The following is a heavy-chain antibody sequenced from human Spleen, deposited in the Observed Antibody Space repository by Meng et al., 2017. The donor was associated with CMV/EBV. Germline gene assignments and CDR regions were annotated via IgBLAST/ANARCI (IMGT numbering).Heavy chain of an antibody. D-gene: IGHD5-18*01. CDR1: GFTFSSYE. CDR3: ARGMGGIQLWSDAFDI. J-gene: IGHJ3*02. CDR2: ISSSGSAI. Sequence: GESLKISCAASGFTFSSYEMIWVRQAPGRGLEWVSYISSSGSAIYYVDSVKGRFTMSRDNAKNSLYLQMNSLRAEDTAVYFCARGMGGIQLWSDAFDIWGQGTMVTVSS. V-gene: IGHV3-48*03.